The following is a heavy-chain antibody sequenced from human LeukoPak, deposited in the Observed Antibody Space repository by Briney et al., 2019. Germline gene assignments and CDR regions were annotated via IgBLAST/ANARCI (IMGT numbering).Heavy chain of an antibody. CDR1: GYTFTGYY. CDR3: ARSDVTSNYYDSSGYFNWFDP. J-gene: IGHJ5*02. V-gene: IGHV1-2*02. Sequence: GASVKVSCKASGYTFTGYYMHWVRQAPGQGLEWMGWINPNSGGTNYAQKFQGRVTMTRDTSISTAYMEQSRLRSDDTAVYYCARSDVTSNYYDSSGYFNWFDPWGQGTLVTVSS. CDR2: INPNSGGT. D-gene: IGHD3-22*01.